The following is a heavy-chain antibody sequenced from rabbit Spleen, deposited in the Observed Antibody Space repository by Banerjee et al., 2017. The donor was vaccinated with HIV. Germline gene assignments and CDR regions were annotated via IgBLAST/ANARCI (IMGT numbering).Heavy chain of an antibody. J-gene: IGHJ4*01. CDR1: GFSFSDRDV. Sequence: QEQLEESGGGLVKPEGSLTLTCKASGFSFSDRDVMCWVRQAPGKGLEWIACINTATGKAVYASWAKGRFTISKTSSTTVTLQMTSLTDADTATYFCARGIGYVGSGYGVYFNFWGPGTLVTVS. V-gene: IGHV1S45*01. CDR2: INTATGKA. D-gene: IGHD8-1*01. CDR3: ARGIGYVGSGYGVYFNF.